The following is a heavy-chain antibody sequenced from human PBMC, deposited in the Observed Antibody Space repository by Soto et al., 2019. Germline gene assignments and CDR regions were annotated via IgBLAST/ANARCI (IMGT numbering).Heavy chain of an antibody. D-gene: IGHD1-20*01. CDR1: GFTFSSYG. CDR3: AKDPANNWNPWSYYYYGMDV. J-gene: IGHJ6*02. V-gene: IGHV3-30*18. CDR2: ISYDGSNK. Sequence: GGSLRLSCAASGFTFSSYGMHWVRQAPGKGLEWVAVISYDGSNKYYADSVKGRFTISRDNSKNTLYLQMNSLRAEDTAVYYCAKDPANNWNPWSYYYYGMDVWGQGTTVTVSS.